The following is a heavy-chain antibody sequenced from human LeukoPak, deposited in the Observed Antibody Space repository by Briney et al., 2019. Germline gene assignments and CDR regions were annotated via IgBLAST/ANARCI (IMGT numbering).Heavy chain of an antibody. Sequence: GGSLRLSCAASGFTVSSNYMSWVRQAPGKGLEWVSVIYSGGSTYYADSVKGRFTISRSNSKNTLYLQMNSLRAEDTAVYYCARVFCSSTSCYDYFDYWGQGTLVTVSS. V-gene: IGHV3-53*01. CDR2: IYSGGST. CDR3: ARVFCSSTSCYDYFDY. CDR1: GFTVSSNY. J-gene: IGHJ4*02. D-gene: IGHD2-2*01.